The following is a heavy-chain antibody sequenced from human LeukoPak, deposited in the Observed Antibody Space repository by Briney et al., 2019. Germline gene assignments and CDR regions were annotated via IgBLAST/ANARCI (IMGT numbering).Heavy chain of an antibody. J-gene: IGHJ6*02. CDR2: IYSGGST. CDR1: GFTVSSNY. V-gene: IGHV3-53*01. D-gene: IGHD5-18*01. CDR3: ARGGYGYYYYYGMDV. Sequence: PGGSLRLSCAASGFTVSSNYMSWVRQAPGKGLEWVSVIYSGGSTYYADSVKGRFTISRDNSKNTLYLQMNSLRAEDTAVYYCARGGYGYYYYYGMDVWGQGTTVTVSS.